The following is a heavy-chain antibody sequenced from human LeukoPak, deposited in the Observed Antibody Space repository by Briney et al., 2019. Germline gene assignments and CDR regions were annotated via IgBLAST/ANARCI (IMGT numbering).Heavy chain of an antibody. D-gene: IGHD5-12*01. J-gene: IGHJ4*02. V-gene: IGHV3-74*01. Sequence: GGSLRLSCAASGFAFASYWMHWVRQVPGKGLVWVSEISPGRDTTNYADSVEGRFTISRDNAKNTVYLQMNSLKVEDTAVYYCATGGYENHWGQGALVTVSS. CDR1: GFAFASYW. CDR2: ISPGRDTT. CDR3: ATGGYENH.